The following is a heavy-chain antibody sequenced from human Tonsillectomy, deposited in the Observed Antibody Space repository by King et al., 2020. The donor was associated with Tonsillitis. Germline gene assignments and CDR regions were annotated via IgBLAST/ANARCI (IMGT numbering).Heavy chain of an antibody. Sequence: VQLVQSGGGVVQPGRSLRLSCAASGFTFSRYGMHWVRQAPGKGLEGVAVIWYDGSNKYYADSVKGRFTISRDNANKILYLQMNSLRAEDTRVYYCVRGRTIFGVVIAQQLIFDYWGRRPLVTVPS. J-gene: IGHJ4*02. CDR2: IWYDGSNK. D-gene: IGHD3-3*01. V-gene: IGHV3-33*08. CDR3: VRGRTIFGVVIAQQLIFDY. CDR1: GFTFSRYG.